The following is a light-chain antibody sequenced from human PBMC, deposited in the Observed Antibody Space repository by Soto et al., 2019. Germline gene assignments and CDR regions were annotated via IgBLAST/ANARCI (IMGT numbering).Light chain of an antibody. Sequence: EIVMTQSPATLSASPGERATLSCRASQSVSNNLAWYHQKPGQAPRLLIYGASTRATGIPARFSGSGSGTEFTLTIRRLEPEDFAVYYCQQCNNWWTFGQGTKVEIK. CDR3: QQCNNWWT. V-gene: IGKV3-15*01. CDR1: QSVSNN. CDR2: GAS. J-gene: IGKJ1*01.